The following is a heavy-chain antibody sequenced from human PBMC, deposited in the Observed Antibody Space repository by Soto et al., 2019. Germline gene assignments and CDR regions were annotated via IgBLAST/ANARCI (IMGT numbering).Heavy chain of an antibody. Sequence: QVQLQESGPGLVEPSQTLSLTCSVFGGSISSGDYYWRWFRQPPGKGLEGIGELNDSGSTNYNASLKSRVSISVDTSKNQFSLKLSSVTAADTAVYYCSRGRGGVQLWGQGTLVTVSS. D-gene: IGHD3-10*01. CDR1: GGSISSGDYY. V-gene: IGHV4-30-4*01. CDR3: SRGRGGVQL. CDR2: LNDSGST. J-gene: IGHJ1*01.